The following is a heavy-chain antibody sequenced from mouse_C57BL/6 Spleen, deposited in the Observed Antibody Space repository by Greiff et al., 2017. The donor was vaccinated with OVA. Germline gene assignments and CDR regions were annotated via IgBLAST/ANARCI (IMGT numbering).Heavy chain of an antibody. CDR3: ARTTVYAMDY. D-gene: IGHD1-1*01. J-gene: IGHJ4*01. CDR1: GYTFTSYW. CDR2: IDPSDSYT. V-gene: IGHV1-69*01. Sequence: QVQLQQPGAELVMPGASVKLSCKASGYTFTSYWMHWVKQRPGQGLEWIGEIDPSDSYTNYNQKFKGKSTLTVDKSSSTAYMQLSSLTSEDSAVYDCARTTVYAMDYWGQGTSVTVSS.